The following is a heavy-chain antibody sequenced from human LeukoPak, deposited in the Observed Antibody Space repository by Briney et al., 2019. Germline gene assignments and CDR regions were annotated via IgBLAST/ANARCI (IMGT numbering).Heavy chain of an antibody. CDR1: VYTFISHC. CDR3: AREGTGGRYYFAH. V-gene: IGHV1-18*01. CDR2: ISANSGNT. J-gene: IGHJ4*02. D-gene: IGHD3-10*01. Sequence: AVNVSCKASVYTFISHCITWVRQAPGQGRAGMGWISANSGNTNYAQKLQGRVNVTTNTYTSIAYMAVRSLRSDDTAVYYCAREGTGGRYYFAHWGQGTRVSVSS.